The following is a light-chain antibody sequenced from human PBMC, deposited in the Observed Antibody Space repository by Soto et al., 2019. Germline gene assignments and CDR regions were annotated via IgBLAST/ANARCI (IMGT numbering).Light chain of an antibody. J-gene: IGLJ1*01. CDR3: SSYTSSSTPFYV. V-gene: IGLV2-14*01. CDR2: EVS. Sequence: QSLLAQPGSVCGSPGQSITISCTGTISDVLGYNYVPWYQQHPGKAPKVVIYEVSNRPSGVSNRFSGSKSGNTASLTISGLQAEDEADYYCSSYTSSSTPFYVFGTGTKVTVL. CDR1: ISDVLGYNY.